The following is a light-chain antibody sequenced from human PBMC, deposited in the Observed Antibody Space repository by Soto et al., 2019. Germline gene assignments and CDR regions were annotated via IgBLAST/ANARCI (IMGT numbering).Light chain of an antibody. CDR1: SGHSSYA. CDR3: QTWGTGIQV. V-gene: IGLV4-69*01. J-gene: IGLJ2*01. CDR2: VNSDGSH. Sequence: QPVLTQSPSASASLGASVKVTCTLSSGHSSYAIAWHQQQPEKGPRYLMKVNSDGSHSKGDGIPDRFSGSSSGAERYLTISSLQSEDEADYYCQTWGTGIQVFGGGTKRTVL.